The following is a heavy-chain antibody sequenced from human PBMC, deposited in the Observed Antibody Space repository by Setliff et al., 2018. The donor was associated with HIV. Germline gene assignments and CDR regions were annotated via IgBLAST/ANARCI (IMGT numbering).Heavy chain of an antibody. CDR3: ARETSVATWGHQCDY. V-gene: IGHV3-21*05. D-gene: IGHD7-27*01. J-gene: IGHJ4*02. CDR2: ISSAG. Sequence: GSLRLSCAASGFTFSSYSMNWVRQAPGKGLEWVSYISSAGYADSVRGRFTISRDNPKNSLYLQMNSLRVEDTAVYYCARETSVATWGHQCDYWGQGTLVTVSS. CDR1: GFTFSSYS.